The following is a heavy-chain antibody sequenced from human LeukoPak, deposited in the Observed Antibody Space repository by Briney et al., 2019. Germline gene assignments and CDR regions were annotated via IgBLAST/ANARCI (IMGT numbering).Heavy chain of an antibody. V-gene: IGHV3-48*03. CDR1: GFIFSNYE. Sequence: GGSLRLSCAGSGFIFSNYEMNWVRQAPGKGLEWVSYISSTGSDIYYADSVKGRFTISRDNAKNSLYLQMNSLRAEDTAVYYCAREAGLSGVYYFDFWGQGTLVTVSS. CDR3: AREAGLSGVYYFDF. J-gene: IGHJ4*02. D-gene: IGHD3-16*02. CDR2: ISSTGSDI.